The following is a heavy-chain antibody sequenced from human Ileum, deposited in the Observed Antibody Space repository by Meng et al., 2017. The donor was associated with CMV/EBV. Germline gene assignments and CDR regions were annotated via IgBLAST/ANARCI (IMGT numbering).Heavy chain of an antibody. CDR3: AKVLAVTGTLDAFDI. Sequence: GESLKISCAASGFTFSSYAMTWVRQAPGKGLEWVSTISSSGGNTYYADSVKGRFTISRDNSKNTLYLQMNSLRAEDTAVYYCAKVLAVTGTLDAFDIWGQGTMVTVSS. D-gene: IGHD6-19*01. CDR2: ISSSGGNT. J-gene: IGHJ3*02. CDR1: GFTFSSYA. V-gene: IGHV3-23*01.